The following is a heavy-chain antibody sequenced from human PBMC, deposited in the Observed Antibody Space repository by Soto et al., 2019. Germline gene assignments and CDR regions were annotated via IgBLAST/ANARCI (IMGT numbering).Heavy chain of an antibody. Sequence: EVQLLESGGGLVQPGGSLRLSCAASGFTFSSYAMSWVRQVPGKGLEWVSGISGSGGSTFYADSVKGRFTISRDNSKNTLLLKMNSLRAEDTAVYYCAKDGVGANPCGYWGQGTLVTVSS. CDR3: AKDGVGANPCGY. CDR1: GFTFSSYA. V-gene: IGHV3-23*01. J-gene: IGHJ4*02. CDR2: ISGSGGST. D-gene: IGHD1-26*01.